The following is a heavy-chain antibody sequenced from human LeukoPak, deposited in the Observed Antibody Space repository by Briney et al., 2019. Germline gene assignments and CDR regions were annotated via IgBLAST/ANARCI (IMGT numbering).Heavy chain of an antibody. J-gene: IGHJ4*02. V-gene: IGHV4-38-2*01. Sequence: PSETLSLTCAVSGYSISSGYYWGWIRRPPGKGLEWIGSINHSGRTYYNPSLKSRVTISVDTSKNQFSLMLSSVTAADTAVYYCARSLGYSSLDYWGQGTLLTVSS. CDR3: ARSLGYSSLDY. CDR1: GYSISSGYY. CDR2: INHSGRT. D-gene: IGHD6-13*01.